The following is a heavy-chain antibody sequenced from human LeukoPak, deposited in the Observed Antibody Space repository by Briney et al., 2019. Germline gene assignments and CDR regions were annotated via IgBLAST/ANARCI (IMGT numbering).Heavy chain of an antibody. D-gene: IGHD4-23*01. Sequence: GTSVKVSCKASGFTFTSSAVQWVRQARGQRLEWIGWIVVGSGNTNYAQKFQERVTITRDMSTSTVYMELSSLRSEDTAVYYCAAEGRPTVVTFRKGAVDLWGQGTLVTVSS. V-gene: IGHV1-58*01. CDR1: GFTFTSSA. J-gene: IGHJ4*02. CDR3: AAEGRPTVVTFRKGAVDL. CDR2: IVVGSGNT.